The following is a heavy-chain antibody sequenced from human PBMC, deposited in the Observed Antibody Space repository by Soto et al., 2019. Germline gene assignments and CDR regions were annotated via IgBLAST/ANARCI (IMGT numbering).Heavy chain of an antibody. CDR1: GGTFSSNS. J-gene: IGHJ4*02. CDR2: VIPMLNTA. CDR3: ARDRGLFGHDN. D-gene: IGHD2-21*01. Sequence: QVQLVQSGAEVKKPGSSVKVSCKASGGTFSSNSISWVRQAPGRGLEWMGGVIPMLNTAQYARKFQGRVTITADKSTNTTRMERRSLTSEDTAVYYCARDRGLFGHDNWVQGTRFTVAS. V-gene: IGHV1-69*14.